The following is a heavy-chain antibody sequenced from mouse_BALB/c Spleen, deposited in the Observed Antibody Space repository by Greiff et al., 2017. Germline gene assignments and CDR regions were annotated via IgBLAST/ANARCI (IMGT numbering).Heavy chain of an antibody. J-gene: IGHJ2*01. CDR3: NAYGNYRY. Sequence: VQLQQSGAELVRSGASVKLSCTASGFNIKDYYMHWVKQRPEQGLEWIGWIDPENGDTEYAPKFQGKATMTADTSSNTAYLQLSSLTSEDTAVYYCNAYGNYRYWGQGTTLTVSS. CDR2: IDPENGDT. D-gene: IGHD2-10*02. V-gene: IGHV14-4*02. CDR1: GFNIKDYY.